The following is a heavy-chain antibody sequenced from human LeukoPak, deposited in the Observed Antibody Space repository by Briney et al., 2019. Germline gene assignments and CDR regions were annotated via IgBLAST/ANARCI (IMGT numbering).Heavy chain of an antibody. CDR3: ARHAWSSTSWYDY. CDR1: GGSISSYY. Sequence: SETLSLTCTVSGGSISSYYWSWIRQPPGKGLEWIGYIHNSGSSNYNPSLKSRVTTSVDTSKNQFSLKLSSVTAADTAMYYCARHAWSSTSWYDYWGQGTLVTVSS. V-gene: IGHV4-59*08. D-gene: IGHD6-13*01. J-gene: IGHJ4*02. CDR2: IHNSGSS.